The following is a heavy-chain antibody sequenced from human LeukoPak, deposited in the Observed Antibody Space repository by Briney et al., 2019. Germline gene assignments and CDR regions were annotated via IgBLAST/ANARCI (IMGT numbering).Heavy chain of an antibody. V-gene: IGHV1-2*02. CDR3: AREVATIRGTADY. D-gene: IGHD5-12*01. CDR2: INPNSGGT. Sequence: ASVKVSCKASVGTFSSYAISWVRQAPGQGHECMGGINPNSGGTNYAQKFQGRVTMTRDTSISTAYMELSRLRSDDTAVYYCAREVATIRGTADYWGQGTLVTVSS. J-gene: IGHJ4*02. CDR1: VGTFSSYA.